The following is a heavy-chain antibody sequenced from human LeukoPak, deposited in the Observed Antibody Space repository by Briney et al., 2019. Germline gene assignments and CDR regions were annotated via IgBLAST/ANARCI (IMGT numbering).Heavy chain of an antibody. CDR2: IYYSGST. J-gene: IGHJ4*02. CDR1: GGSISSGDYY. Sequence: PSQTLSLTCTVSGGSISSGDYYWGWIRQPQGKGLEWIGYIYYSGSTYYNPSLKSRVTISVDTSKNQFSLKLSSVTAADTAVYYCASLTYRYQPPFDYWGQGTLVTVSS. CDR3: ASLTYRYQPPFDY. V-gene: IGHV4-30-4*01. D-gene: IGHD2-2*01.